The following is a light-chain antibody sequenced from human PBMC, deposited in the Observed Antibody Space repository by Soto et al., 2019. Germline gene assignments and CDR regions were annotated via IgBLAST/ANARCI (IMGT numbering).Light chain of an antibody. J-gene: IGLJ1*01. CDR1: SSDVGSGNV. CDR2: EGF. CDR3: CSHAGSDTYV. Sequence: QSALTQPASVSGSPGQSITIPCTGTSSDVGSGNVVSWYQHYPGKAPQLIIYEGFKRPSGVSSRFSGSKSGNTASLTISGLQAEDEAEYYCCSHAGSDTYVFGTGTKLTVL. V-gene: IGLV2-23*01.